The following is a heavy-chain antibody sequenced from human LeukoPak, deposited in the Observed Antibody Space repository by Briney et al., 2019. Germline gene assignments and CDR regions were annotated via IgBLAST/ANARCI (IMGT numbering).Heavy chain of an antibody. Sequence: GGSLRLSCAASGFTFSNAWMSWVRQAPGKGLEWVGRIKSKTDGGTTDYAAPVEGRFTISRDDSKNTLYLQMNSLKTEDTAVYYCTTPNLDTAMVTPLFYYYYYGMDVWGQGTTVTVSS. V-gene: IGHV3-15*01. CDR2: IKSKTDGGTT. CDR3: TTPNLDTAMVTPLFYYYYYGMDV. J-gene: IGHJ6*02. D-gene: IGHD5-18*01. CDR1: GFTFSNAW.